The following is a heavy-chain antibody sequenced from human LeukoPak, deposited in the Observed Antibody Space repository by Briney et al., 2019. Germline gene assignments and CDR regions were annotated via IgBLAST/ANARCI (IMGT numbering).Heavy chain of an antibody. V-gene: IGHV3-7*01. CDR2: IKQDGSEK. CDR3: ARAAYYDSSGYYYFVY. D-gene: IGHD3-22*01. Sequence: PGGSLRLSCAASGFTFSSYWMSWVRQAPGKGLEWVANIKQDGSEKYYVDSVKGRFTISRDNAKNSLYLQMNSLRAEDTAVYYCARAAYYDSSGYYYFVYWGQGTLVTVSS. J-gene: IGHJ4*02. CDR1: GFTFSSYW.